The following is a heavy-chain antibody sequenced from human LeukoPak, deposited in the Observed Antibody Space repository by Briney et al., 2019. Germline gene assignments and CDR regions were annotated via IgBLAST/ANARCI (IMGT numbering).Heavy chain of an antibody. Sequence: SGGSLRLSCAASGFTFSSYGMHWVRQAPGKGLEWVAVIWYDGSNKYYADSVKGRFTISRDNSKNTLYLQMNSLRAEDTAVYYCAKDGDCSGGSCVIDYWGQGTLVTVSS. V-gene: IGHV3-33*06. CDR3: AKDGDCSGGSCVIDY. CDR1: GFTFSSYG. CDR2: IWYDGSNK. J-gene: IGHJ4*02. D-gene: IGHD2-15*01.